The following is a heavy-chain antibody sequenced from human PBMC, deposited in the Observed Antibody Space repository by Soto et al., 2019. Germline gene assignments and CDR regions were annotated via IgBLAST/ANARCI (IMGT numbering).Heavy chain of an antibody. Sequence: GGSLRLSCAASGFTFSSYSMNWVRQAPGKGLEWVSYISSSSSTIYYADSVKGRFTISRDNAKNSLYLQMNSLRDEDTAVYYCARDPGSPYYYYVMDVWGQGTTVTVSS. CDR2: ISSSSSTI. CDR1: GFTFSSYS. V-gene: IGHV3-48*02. CDR3: ARDPGSPYYYYVMDV. D-gene: IGHD6-13*01. J-gene: IGHJ6*02.